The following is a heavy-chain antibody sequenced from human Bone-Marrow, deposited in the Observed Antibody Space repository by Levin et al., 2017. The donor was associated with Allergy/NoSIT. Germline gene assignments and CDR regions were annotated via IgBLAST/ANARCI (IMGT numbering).Heavy chain of an antibody. CDR1: GFTFSLYG. V-gene: IGHV3-33*01. D-gene: IGHD1-20*01. CDR3: ARDPVTGDPTKFDY. Sequence: GGSLRLSCAASGFTFSLYGMHWVRQAPGTGLEWVAFISYDGSQQNYADSVKGRFIISRDNPKNTVRLQMNTLRVEDTGVYHCARDPVTGDPTKFDYWGQGALVTVSS. CDR2: ISYDGSQQ. J-gene: IGHJ4*02.